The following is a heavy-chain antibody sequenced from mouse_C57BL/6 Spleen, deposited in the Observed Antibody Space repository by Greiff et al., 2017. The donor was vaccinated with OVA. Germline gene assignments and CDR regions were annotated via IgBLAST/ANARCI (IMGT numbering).Heavy chain of an antibody. CDR3: ARNYDGYYAFDY. CDR2: INPSSGYT. D-gene: IGHD2-3*01. Sequence: QVQLKQSGAELARPGASVKMSCKASGYTFTSYTMHWVKQRPGQGLEWIGYINPSSGYTKYNQKFKDKATLTADKSSSTAYMQLSSLTSEDSAVYYCARNYDGYYAFDYWGQGTTLTVSS. CDR1: GYTFTSYT. V-gene: IGHV1-4*01. J-gene: IGHJ2*01.